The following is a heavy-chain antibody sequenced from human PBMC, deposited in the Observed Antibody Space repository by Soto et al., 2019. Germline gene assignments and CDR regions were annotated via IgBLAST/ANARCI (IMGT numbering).Heavy chain of an antibody. D-gene: IGHD2-8*01. V-gene: IGHV4-39*01. J-gene: IGHJ4*02. CDR3: SRLSNGTPADY. CDR1: GDYISNRNYH. CDR2: IYYSGHT. Sequence: QLQLQESGPGLVKPSETLSLTCSVSGDYISNRNYHWGWIRQPPGKGLEWIGSIYYSGHTYYNPSLKSRVTISADTSKNQFSLKVDSVTATDTAIYYCSRLSNGTPADYWGEGTLVTVST.